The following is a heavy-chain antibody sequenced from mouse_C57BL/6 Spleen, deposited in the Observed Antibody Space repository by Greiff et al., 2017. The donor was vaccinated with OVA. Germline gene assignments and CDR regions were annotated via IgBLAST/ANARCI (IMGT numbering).Heavy chain of an antibody. Sequence: QVQLQQPGAELVMPGASVKLSCKASGYTFTSYWMHWVKQRPGQGLEWIGEIDPSDSYTNYNQKFKGKSTLTVDKSSSTAYMQLSSLTSEDSAVYYCARNYYGPLAYWDQGTLVTVSA. J-gene: IGHJ3*01. CDR1: GYTFTSYW. CDR2: IDPSDSYT. D-gene: IGHD1-1*01. V-gene: IGHV1-69*01. CDR3: ARNYYGPLAY.